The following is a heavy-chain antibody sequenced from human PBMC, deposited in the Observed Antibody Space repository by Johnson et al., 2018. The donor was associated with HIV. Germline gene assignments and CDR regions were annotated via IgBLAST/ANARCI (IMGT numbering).Heavy chain of an antibody. CDR1: GFTFSGYA. CDR3: AKGGGSGWSDAFDI. Sequence: VQLVESGGGLVQPGGSLRLSCAASGFTFSGYAMSWVRQAPGKGLDWVSTISGSGGSTYSEDSVKGRFTISRDNSENTLYLQMNSLRAEDTAVYYCAKGGGSGWSDAFDIWGQGTMVTVSS. V-gene: IGHV3-23*04. CDR2: ISGSGGST. D-gene: IGHD6-19*01. J-gene: IGHJ3*02.